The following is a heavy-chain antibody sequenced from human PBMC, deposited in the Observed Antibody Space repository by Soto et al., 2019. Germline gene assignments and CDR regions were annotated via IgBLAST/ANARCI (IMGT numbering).Heavy chain of an antibody. J-gene: IGHJ3*02. CDR1: GFTFSSYA. CDR2: ISGSGGST. D-gene: IGHD3-9*01. Sequence: GGSLRLSCAASGFTFSSYAMSWVRQAPGKGLEWVSAISGSGGSTYYADSVKGRFTISRDNSKNTLYLQMNSLRAVDTAVYYCAKDSLNDILTCYDAFDIWGQGTMVTVSS. CDR3: AKDSLNDILTCYDAFDI. V-gene: IGHV3-23*01.